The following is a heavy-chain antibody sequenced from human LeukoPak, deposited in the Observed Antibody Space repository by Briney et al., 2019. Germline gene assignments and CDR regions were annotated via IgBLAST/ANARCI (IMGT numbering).Heavy chain of an antibody. V-gene: IGHV1-69*05. CDR3: ASGSGCYNVAFDI. CDR1: GGTFSSYA. J-gene: IGHJ3*02. D-gene: IGHD6-19*01. Sequence: SVKVSCKASGGTFSSYAISWVRQAPGQGLEWMGGIIPIFGTANYAQKFQGRVTITTDESTSPAYMELSSLRSEDTAVYYCASGSGCYNVAFDIWGQGTMVTVSS. CDR2: IIPIFGTA.